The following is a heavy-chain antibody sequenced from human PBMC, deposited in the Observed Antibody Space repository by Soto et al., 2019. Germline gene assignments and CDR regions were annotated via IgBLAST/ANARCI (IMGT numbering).Heavy chain of an antibody. D-gene: IGHD6-19*01. CDR1: GFSLSSYW. CDR3: AREKAVAGTIFDY. Sequence: EVQLVESGGGSVQPGGSLRLSCAVSGFSLSSYWMHWVRQAPGKGLVWVSRIQSDGSSTNYADSVKGRFTISRDNAKNTLYLQMDSVRVEETAVYYCAREKAVAGTIFDYWGQGALVTVSS. J-gene: IGHJ4*02. CDR2: IQSDGSST. V-gene: IGHV3-74*01.